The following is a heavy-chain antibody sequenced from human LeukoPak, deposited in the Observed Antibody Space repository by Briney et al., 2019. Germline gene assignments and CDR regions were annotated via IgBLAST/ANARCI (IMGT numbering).Heavy chain of an antibody. J-gene: IGHJ3*02. CDR1: GGSISSSSYY. V-gene: IGHV4-31*03. CDR3: ATHYYDYVWGTLSRGAFDI. D-gene: IGHD3-16*01. Sequence: SETLSLTCTVSGGSISSSSYYWGWIRQPPGKGLEWIGYIYYSGSTYYNPSLKSRVTISVDTSKNQFSLKLSSVTAADTAVYYCATHYYDYVWGTLSRGAFDIWGQGTMVTVSS. CDR2: IYYSGST.